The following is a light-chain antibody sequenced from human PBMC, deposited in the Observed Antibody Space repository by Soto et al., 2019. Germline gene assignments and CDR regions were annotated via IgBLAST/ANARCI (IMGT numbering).Light chain of an antibody. CDR3: ATWDDSLNGYV. Sequence: VLTQPPSASGTPGQRVTISCSGSSSNIGSNTVNWYQQLPGTAPKLLIYSTYQRPSGVPDRFSGSKSGTSTSLAISGLQSEDEADYYCATWDDSLNGYVFGTGTKLTVL. J-gene: IGLJ1*01. CDR2: STY. CDR1: SSNIGSNT. V-gene: IGLV1-44*01.